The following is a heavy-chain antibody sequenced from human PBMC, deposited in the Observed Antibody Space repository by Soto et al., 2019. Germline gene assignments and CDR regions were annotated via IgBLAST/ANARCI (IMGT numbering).Heavy chain of an antibody. CDR3: ARECSAPYYYYGMDV. D-gene: IGHD6-19*01. V-gene: IGHV1-18*01. Sequence: KLQGRVTMTTDTSTSTAYMELRSLRSDDTAVYYCARECSAPYYYYGMDVWGQGTTVTVSS. J-gene: IGHJ6*02.